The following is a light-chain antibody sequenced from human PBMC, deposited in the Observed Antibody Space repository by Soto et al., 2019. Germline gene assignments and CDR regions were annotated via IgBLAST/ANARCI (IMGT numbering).Light chain of an antibody. J-gene: IGKJ4*01. CDR3: QQYDDYPLT. CDR2: DTS. Sequence: IQMTQSPSTLSASVGDRVTITCRASQSISSWLAWYQQKPGKAPKFLIYDTSTLESGVPSRFSGSGSGTEFTLTISSLQPDDFATYYCQQYDDYPLTFGGGTKVDIK. CDR1: QSISSW. V-gene: IGKV1-5*01.